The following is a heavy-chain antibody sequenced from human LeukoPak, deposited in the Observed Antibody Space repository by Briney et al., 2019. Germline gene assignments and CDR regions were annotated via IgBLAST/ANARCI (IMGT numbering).Heavy chain of an antibody. CDR1: GFTFSSYS. CDR3: ARSLCSSSWFGPYYFDY. Sequence: GGSLRLSCAASGFTFSSYSMNWVRQAPGKGLEWVSSISSSSSYIYYADSVKGRFTISRDNAKNSLYLQMNSLRAEDTAVYYCARSLCSSSWFGPYYFDYWGQGTLVTVSS. D-gene: IGHD6-13*01. J-gene: IGHJ4*02. V-gene: IGHV3-21*01. CDR2: ISSSSSYI.